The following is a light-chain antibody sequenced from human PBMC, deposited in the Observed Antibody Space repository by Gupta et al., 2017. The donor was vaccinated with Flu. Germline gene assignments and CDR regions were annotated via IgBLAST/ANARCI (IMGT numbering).Light chain of an antibody. CDR2: SAS. J-gene: IGKJ1*01. CDR1: QLISRY. CDR3: QQSDSRPWT. V-gene: IGKV1-39*01. Sequence: DIQMTHSPSSLSASLGDRVTITCRASQLISRYLNWYQQKPGEAPKLLIRSASTLQSGVPSRFRGSGSGSDFTLTITRLQPEDFATYYCQQSDSRPWTFGQGTKVEVK.